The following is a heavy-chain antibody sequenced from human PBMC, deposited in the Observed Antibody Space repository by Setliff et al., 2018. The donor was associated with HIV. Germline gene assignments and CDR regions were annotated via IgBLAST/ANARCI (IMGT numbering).Heavy chain of an antibody. CDR3: ARSPYGDYGLDY. CDR2: IKYDGSEK. CDR1: GFTFSSYW. D-gene: IGHD4-17*01. V-gene: IGHV3-7*01. Sequence: PGGSLRLSCAASGFTFSSYWMSWVRQAPGKGLEWVANIKYDGSEKYYVGSVKGRFTISRDNAKNSLYLQMNTLRAEDTAVYFCARSPYGDYGLDYWGQGTLVTVSS. J-gene: IGHJ4*02.